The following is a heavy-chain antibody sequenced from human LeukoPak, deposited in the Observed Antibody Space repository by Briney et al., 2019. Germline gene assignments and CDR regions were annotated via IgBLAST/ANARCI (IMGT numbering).Heavy chain of an antibody. V-gene: IGHV1-46*01. CDR3: AGDNSMHERGWWFDP. CDR2: INPRGTST. Sequence: ASVKVSCKASGYSFTGHYMHWVRQAPGQGLEWMGVINPRGTSTIYAEKFQGRIIMTRDLSTTTDYMELSSLKSDDTAVYYCAGDNSMHERGWWFDPWGQGTLVPVSS. CDR1: GYSFTGHY. J-gene: IGHJ5*02. D-gene: IGHD4-23*01.